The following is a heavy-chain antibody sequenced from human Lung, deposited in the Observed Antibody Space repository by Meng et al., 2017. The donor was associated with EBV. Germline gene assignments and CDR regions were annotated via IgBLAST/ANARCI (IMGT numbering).Heavy chain of an antibody. V-gene: IGHV4-34*01. CDR2: ISHSGST. D-gene: IGHD2-2*01. J-gene: IGHJ4*02. Sequence: QVQLQQWGAGLLKPSETLSLTCAVYGGSFSGYYWSWIRQPPGKGLEWIGEISHSGSTNYNPSLKSRVTISLDMSKNQFSLKLSSVTAADTAVYYCARENIVVIPPATNFDYWGQGTLVTVSS. CDR1: GGSFSGYY. CDR3: ARENIVVIPPATNFDY.